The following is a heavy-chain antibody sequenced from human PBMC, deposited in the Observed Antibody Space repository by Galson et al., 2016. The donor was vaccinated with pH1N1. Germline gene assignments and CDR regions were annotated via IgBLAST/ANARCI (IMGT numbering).Heavy chain of an antibody. Sequence: SLRLSCAASGFTFGDYSLNWVRQAPGKGLEWVGFISSNSYGGTTGYAASVKDRFTISRDDSKSIAYLRMNSLKTEDTAVYYCSGSNRPLDYWGQGTLVTVSS. D-gene: IGHD1-14*01. J-gene: IGHJ4*02. CDR3: SGSNRPLDY. CDR2: ISSNSYGGTT. V-gene: IGHV3-49*04. CDR1: GFTFGDYS.